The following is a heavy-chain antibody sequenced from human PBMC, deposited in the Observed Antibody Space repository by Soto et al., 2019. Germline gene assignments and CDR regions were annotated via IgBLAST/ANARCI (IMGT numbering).Heavy chain of an antibody. V-gene: IGHV1-46*01. D-gene: IGHD3-16*01. J-gene: IGHJ6*02. Sequence: SVKVSCKAPRDTFPSYYMHWVRQAPGQGLEWMGILNPSGGGTRSAQKFQGRVSLIRDTYTRTLYLEVSSLRSEDTAFYDVVRGGTPPFVWGPGTTVTVSS. CDR3: VRGGTPPFV. CDR2: LNPSGGGT. CDR1: RDTFPSYY.